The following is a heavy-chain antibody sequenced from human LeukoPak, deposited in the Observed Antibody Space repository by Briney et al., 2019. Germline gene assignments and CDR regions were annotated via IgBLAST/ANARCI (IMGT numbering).Heavy chain of an antibody. D-gene: IGHD5-18*01. CDR3: ARSGYSYGADAFDI. CDR1: GGSISSYY. J-gene: IGHJ3*02. Sequence: SETLSRTCIVSGGSISSYYWSWIRQPPGKGLEWIGYIYYSGSTNYNPSLKSRVTISVDTSRTQFSLKLSSVTAADTAVYYCARSGYSYGADAFDIWGQGTMVTVSS. CDR2: IYYSGST. V-gene: IGHV4-59*01.